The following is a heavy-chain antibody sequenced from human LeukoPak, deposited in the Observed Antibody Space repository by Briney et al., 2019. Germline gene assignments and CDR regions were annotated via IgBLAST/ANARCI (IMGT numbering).Heavy chain of an antibody. V-gene: IGHV3-9*01. Sequence: AGGSLRLSCAASGFTFDDYAMHWVRQAPGKGLEWVSGISWNSGSIGYADSVKGRFTISRDNSKNTLYLQMNSLRDDDTAVYYCAKPGGPGIAARGAFHVWGQGTMVTVSS. D-gene: IGHD6-25*01. CDR3: AKPGGPGIAARGAFHV. J-gene: IGHJ3*01. CDR1: GFTFDDYA. CDR2: ISWNSGSI.